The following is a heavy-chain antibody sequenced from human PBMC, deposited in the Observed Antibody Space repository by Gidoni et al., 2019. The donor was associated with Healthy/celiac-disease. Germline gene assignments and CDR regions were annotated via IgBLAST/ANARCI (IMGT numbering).Heavy chain of an antibody. CDR3: ARDFGYSSSSGGIPYYYYGMDV. Sequence: EVQLVESGGGLVKPGGSLRLSCAASGFTFSSYSMNWVRQAPGKGLEWVSSISSSSSYIYYADSVKGRFTISRDNAKNSLYLQMNSLRAEDTAVYYCARDFGYSSSSGGIPYYYYGMDVWGQGTTVTVSS. CDR1: GFTFSSYS. J-gene: IGHJ6*02. D-gene: IGHD6-6*01. CDR2: ISSSSSYI. V-gene: IGHV3-21*01.